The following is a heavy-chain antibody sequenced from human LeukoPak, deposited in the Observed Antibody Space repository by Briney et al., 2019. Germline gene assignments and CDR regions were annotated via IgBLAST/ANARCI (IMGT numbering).Heavy chain of an antibody. CDR1: GYTFTNFD. D-gene: IGHD4-11*01. CDR2: MNPNTGNA. J-gene: IGHJ4*02. CDR3: ARVGYSNSYDY. Sequence: GASVKVSCKASGYTFTNFDINWVRQATGQGLEWMGWMNPNTGNAGYAQKFQDRVTIMWDASISTAYMDLSSLRSEDTAVYYCARVGYSNSYDYWGQGTLVTVSS. V-gene: IGHV1-8*02.